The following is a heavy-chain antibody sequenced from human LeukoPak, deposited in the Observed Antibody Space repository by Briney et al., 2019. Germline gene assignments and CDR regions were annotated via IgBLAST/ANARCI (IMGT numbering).Heavy chain of an antibody. V-gene: IGHV3-7*03. CDR2: IKEDGSER. J-gene: IGHJ4*02. CDR1: AFIFSGHW. CDR3: VKNDGWFHLAQ. Sequence: GGSQRLSCEGSAFIFSGHWMNWVRQTPGKGLEWVASIKEDGSERQYVDSVKGRFSISRDNTNNALYLPMNSLRVEDTAVYYCVKNDGWFHLAQWGQGTLVTVSS. D-gene: IGHD6-19*01.